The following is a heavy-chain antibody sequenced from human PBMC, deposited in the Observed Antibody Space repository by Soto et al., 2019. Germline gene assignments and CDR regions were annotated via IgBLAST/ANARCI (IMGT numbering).Heavy chain of an antibody. Sequence: QVQLVESGGGVAQPGRSLRLSCAASGFTFSSYAMHWVRQAPGKGLEWVAVISYDGSNKYYADSVKGRFTISRDKSKNTLYLQMNSLRAEDTAVYYCAYGWRPDAFDIWGQGTMVTVSS. CDR3: AYGWRPDAFDI. CDR1: GFTFSSYA. D-gene: IGHD2-2*03. J-gene: IGHJ3*02. CDR2: ISYDGSNK. V-gene: IGHV3-30-3*01.